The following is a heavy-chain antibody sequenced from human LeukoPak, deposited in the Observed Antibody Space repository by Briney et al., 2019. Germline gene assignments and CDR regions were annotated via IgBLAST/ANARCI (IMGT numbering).Heavy chain of an antibody. CDR3: ASLTGWSQVSDY. CDR2: INGDGSTI. CDR1: GFTFSTYW. J-gene: IGHJ4*02. D-gene: IGHD2-15*01. Sequence: PGGSLRLSCAASGFTFSTYWMHWVRQVPGKGLMWVSHINGDGSTIAYADSVKGRFTISRDNAKNTLYLQMNSLRAEDAALYYCASLTGWSQVSDYWGQGTLVTVSS. V-gene: IGHV3-74*03.